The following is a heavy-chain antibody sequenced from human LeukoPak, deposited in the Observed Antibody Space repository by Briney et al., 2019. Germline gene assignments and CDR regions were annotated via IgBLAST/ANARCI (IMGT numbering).Heavy chain of an antibody. Sequence: SETLSLTCAVYGGSFSGYYWSWIRQPPGKGLEWIGEINHSGSTNYNPSLKSRVTISVDTSKNQFSLKLSSVTAADTAVYYCARDVYYDSSGLDYWGQGTLATVSS. CDR3: ARDVYYDSSGLDY. V-gene: IGHV4-34*01. CDR2: INHSGST. CDR1: GGSFSGYY. J-gene: IGHJ4*02. D-gene: IGHD3-22*01.